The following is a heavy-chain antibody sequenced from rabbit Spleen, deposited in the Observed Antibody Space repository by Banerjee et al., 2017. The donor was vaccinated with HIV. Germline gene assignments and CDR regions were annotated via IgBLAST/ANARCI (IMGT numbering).Heavy chain of an antibody. CDR3: ARDTSSSFSSYGLDL. CDR2: IVDGSIFAT. Sequence: QSLEESGGDLVKPGESLTLTCTASGFTFSSYWICGGRQAPGKGLEWIACIVDGSIFATAYASWAKGRFTISKTSSTTVTLQMTRLTAADPASYFCARDTSSSFSSYGLDLWGPGTLVTVS. V-gene: IGHV1S40*01. CDR1: GFTFSSYW. D-gene: IGHD1-1*01. J-gene: IGHJ6*01.